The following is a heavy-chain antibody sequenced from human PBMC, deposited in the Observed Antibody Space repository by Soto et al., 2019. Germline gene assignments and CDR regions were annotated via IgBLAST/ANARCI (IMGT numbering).Heavy chain of an antibody. D-gene: IGHD2-15*01. CDR2: FSSGGGGT. J-gene: IGHJ4*02. Sequence: PGGSLRLSCTASGFTFSNYAMSWVRQAPGKGLEWVSTFSSGGGGTYYADSVKGRFTISRDNSKNSLSLQMNSLRAEDTAVYYCTKANRYCSGANCFTFDYWGLGTLVTVPQ. CDR1: GFTFSNYA. V-gene: IGHV3-23*01. CDR3: TKANRYCSGANCFTFDY.